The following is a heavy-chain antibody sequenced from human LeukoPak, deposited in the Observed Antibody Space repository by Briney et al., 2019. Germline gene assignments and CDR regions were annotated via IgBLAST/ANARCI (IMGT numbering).Heavy chain of an antibody. CDR3: ARDVGYDSSGSYPYYFDH. CDR1: RFTFSSYW. J-gene: IGHJ4*02. V-gene: IGHV3-7*05. CDR2: IKQDGGEK. Sequence: PGGSLRLSCAASRFTFSSYWMTWVRQAPGKGLEWVANIKQDGGEKHYVDSVQGRFTIYRDNAKNSLYLQTNSLRAEDTAVYYCARDVGYDSSGSYPYYFDHWGLGTLVTVSS. D-gene: IGHD3-22*01.